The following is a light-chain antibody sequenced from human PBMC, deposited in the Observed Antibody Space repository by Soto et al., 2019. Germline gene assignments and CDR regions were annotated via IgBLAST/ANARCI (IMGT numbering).Light chain of an antibody. CDR3: CSYAGSYPVV. V-gene: IGLV2-11*01. CDR2: DVS. CDR1: SSDVGGYNY. Sequence: QSALTQPRSVSGSPGQSVTISCTGTSSDVGGYNYVSWYQQHPGKVPKLMIYDVSERPSGVPDRFSGSKSGNTASLTISGLQAEDEADYYCCSYAGSYPVVFGGGTKLTVL. J-gene: IGLJ2*01.